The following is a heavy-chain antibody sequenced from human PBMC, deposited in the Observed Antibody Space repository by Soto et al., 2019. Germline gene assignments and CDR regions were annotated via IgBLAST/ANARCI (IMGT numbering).Heavy chain of an antibody. Sequence: EVQLVESGGGLVKPGGSLRLSCAASGFTFSSYTLNWVRQALGKGLELVSSIISRSSYIYYADSVKGRFTISRDNAEHSLYLPMNSLRAEDTAVYYCASGGGTLLWFWESPEVDYWGQGTLVTVSS. CDR3: ASGGGTLLWFWESPEVDY. D-gene: IGHD3-10*01. CDR1: GFTFSSYT. CDR2: IISRSSYI. J-gene: IGHJ4*02. V-gene: IGHV3-21*01.